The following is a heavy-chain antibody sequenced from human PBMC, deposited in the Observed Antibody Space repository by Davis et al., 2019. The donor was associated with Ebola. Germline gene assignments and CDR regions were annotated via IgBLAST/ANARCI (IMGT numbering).Heavy chain of an antibody. Sequence: ASVKVSCKTSGYTFTNYGITWVRQAPGQGLEWMGWINPHNGNTNYAQNVQGRVTMTTDTSTSTAYMEVGSLRSDDTAVYYCASLDCGRYPNPYYYCGLDVWGKGTTLTVSS. CDR2: INPHNGNT. CDR1: GYTFTNYG. V-gene: IGHV1-18*04. J-gene: IGHJ6*04. CDR3: ASLDCGRYPNPYYYCGLDV. D-gene: IGHD3-16*02.